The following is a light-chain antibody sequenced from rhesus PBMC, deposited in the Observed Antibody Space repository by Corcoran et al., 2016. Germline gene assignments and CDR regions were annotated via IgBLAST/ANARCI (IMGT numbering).Light chain of an antibody. V-gene: IGKV1-69*01. J-gene: IGKJ2*01. CDR1: QGISNW. Sequence: DIQMTQSPSSLSASVGDRVTITCRASQGISNWLAWYHQKPGKAPKLLSYRASNLETGVPSRFSGSGSGTDFTLTISSLQPEDIATNYCQQHDNSPYSFGQGTKVEI. CDR2: RAS. CDR3: QQHDNSPYS.